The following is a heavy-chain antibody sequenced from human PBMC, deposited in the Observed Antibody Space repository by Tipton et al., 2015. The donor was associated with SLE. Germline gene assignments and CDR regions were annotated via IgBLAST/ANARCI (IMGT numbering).Heavy chain of an antibody. CDR1: GFTFSSCA. CDR2: ISGSGGST. V-gene: IGHV3-23*01. J-gene: IGHJ4*02. D-gene: IGHD2-8*01. CDR3: AKDKWDH. Sequence: SGFTFSSCAMSWVRQAPGKGLEWVSAISGSGGSTYYADSVKGRFTTSRDNSKNALYLQMNSLRAEDTAVYYCAKDKWDHWGQGTLVTVSS.